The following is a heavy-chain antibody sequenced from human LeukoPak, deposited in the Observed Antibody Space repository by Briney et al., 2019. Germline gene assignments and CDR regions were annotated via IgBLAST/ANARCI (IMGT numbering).Heavy chain of an antibody. CDR2: ITSSSSHI. Sequence: GGSLRLSCAASGFTFSSYWMHWVRQAPGKGLERVASITSSSSHIYYADSVKGRFTISRDNAKNELYLQMNSLRAEDTAIYYCARVMMGATVTTFHYYCMDVWGVGTTVTVSS. CDR3: ARVMMGATVTTFHYYCMDV. J-gene: IGHJ6*03. D-gene: IGHD4-11*01. CDR1: GFTFSSYW. V-gene: IGHV3-21*01.